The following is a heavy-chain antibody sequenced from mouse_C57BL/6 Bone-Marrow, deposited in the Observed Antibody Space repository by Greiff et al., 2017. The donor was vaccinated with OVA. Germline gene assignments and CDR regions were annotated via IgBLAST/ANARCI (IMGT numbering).Heavy chain of an antibody. CDR1: GFTFSSYA. V-gene: IGHV5-4*01. Sequence: DVQLQESGGGLVKPGGSLKLSCAASGFTFSSYAMSWVRQTPEKRLEWVATISDGGSYTYYPDNVKGRFTISRDNAKNNLYLQMSHLKSEDTAMYYCAREGTTVPFAYWGQGTLVTVSA. D-gene: IGHD1-1*01. J-gene: IGHJ3*01. CDR3: AREGTTVPFAY. CDR2: ISDGGSYT.